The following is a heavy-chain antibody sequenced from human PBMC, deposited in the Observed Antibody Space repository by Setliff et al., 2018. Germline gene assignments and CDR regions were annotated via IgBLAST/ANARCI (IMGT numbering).Heavy chain of an antibody. CDR2: ISA. J-gene: IGHJ3*02. CDR1: GYTFTSYG. Sequence: ASVKVSCKASGYTFTSYGINWVRQAPGQGLEWMGWISAYARKFQGRVTMTTDTPTNTAYMELRSLRSDDTAVYYCARDRYYNSWSGTSITAPHDAFDIWGQGTMVTVSS. D-gene: IGHD3-3*01. V-gene: IGHV1-18*01. CDR3: ARDRYYNSWSGTSITAPHDAFDI.